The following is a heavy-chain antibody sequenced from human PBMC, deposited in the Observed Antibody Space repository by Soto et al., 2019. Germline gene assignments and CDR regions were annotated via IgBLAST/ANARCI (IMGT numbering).Heavy chain of an antibody. D-gene: IGHD2-15*01. V-gene: IGHV4-4*02. CDR2: IYHSGTT. J-gene: IGHJ4*02. CDR3: SRHVAVPRTRGFGY. CDR1: GGSISDNW. Sequence: QVQLKESGPGLVKPSGTLSLTCAVAGGSISDNWWSWVRQAPGKGLEWIGEIYHSGTTYYNPSLMGRVIRLVAKSASPISLSLRSVTAADTAVYYCSRHVAVPRTRGFGYWCQGALVAVFS.